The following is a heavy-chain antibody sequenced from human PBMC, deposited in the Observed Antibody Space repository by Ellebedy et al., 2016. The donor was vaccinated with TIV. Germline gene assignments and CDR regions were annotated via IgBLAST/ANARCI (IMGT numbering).Heavy chain of an antibody. CDR2: IWYDGSNK. CDR1: GFTFSRYG. J-gene: IGHJ6*02. Sequence: GESLKISCVASGFTFSRYGMHWVRPAPGKGLEWVAIIWYDGSNKYYGVSVQGRFSISRDNSKNTVFLEMNSLTAEDTAVYYCARVPLNSVYAMYVWGQGTTVTVSS. V-gene: IGHV3-33*01. CDR3: ARVPLNSVYAMYV.